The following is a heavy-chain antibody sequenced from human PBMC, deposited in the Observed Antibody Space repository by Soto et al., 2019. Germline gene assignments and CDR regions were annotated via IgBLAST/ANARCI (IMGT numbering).Heavy chain of an antibody. CDR1: GYSFTSYW. J-gene: IGHJ6*02. CDR2: IDPTDSYT. V-gene: IGHV5-10-1*01. Sequence: GESLKISCKGSGYSFTSYWITWVRQMPGKGLEWMGRIDPTDSYTKYSPSFQGHVTISTDKSISTAYLQWSSLKASDTAMYYCARYPPGDHYYEMYVWGQGTTVTVAS. CDR3: ARYPPGDHYYEMYV. D-gene: IGHD1-26*01.